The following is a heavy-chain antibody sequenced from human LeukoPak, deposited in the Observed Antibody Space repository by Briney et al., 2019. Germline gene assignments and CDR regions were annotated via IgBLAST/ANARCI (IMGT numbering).Heavy chain of an antibody. CDR3: ARGGAAMVRDY. Sequence: SETLSLTCTVSGGSISSGSYYWSWIRQPAGKGLEWIGRIYTSGSTNYNPSLKSRVTISVDTSKNQFSLKLSSVTAADTAVYYCARGGAAMVRDYWGQGTLVTVSS. D-gene: IGHD5-18*01. J-gene: IGHJ4*02. CDR1: GGSISSGSYY. CDR2: IYTSGST. V-gene: IGHV4-61*02.